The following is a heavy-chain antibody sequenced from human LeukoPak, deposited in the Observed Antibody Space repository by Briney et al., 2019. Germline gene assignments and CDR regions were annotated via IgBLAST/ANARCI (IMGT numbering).Heavy chain of an antibody. CDR3: ARGTYSSSLRGGDY. CDR2: IGTAGDT. Sequence: GGSLRLSCATSGFTFSSYAMHWVRQATGKGLEWVSAIGTAGDTFYPGSVKGRFTVSRDNAKNSLYLQMNSLRDEDTAVYYCARGTYSSSLRGGDYWGQGTLVTVSS. CDR1: GFTFSSYA. J-gene: IGHJ4*02. D-gene: IGHD6-13*01. V-gene: IGHV3-13*01.